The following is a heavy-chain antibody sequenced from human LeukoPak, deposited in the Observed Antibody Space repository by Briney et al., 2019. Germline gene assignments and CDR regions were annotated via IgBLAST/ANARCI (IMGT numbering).Heavy chain of an antibody. CDR3: ARDGGNWGFQGSFDY. V-gene: IGHV3-7*01. D-gene: IGHD7-27*01. CDR1: GFTFSSFW. J-gene: IGHJ4*02. Sequence: GGSLRLSCATSGFTFSSFWMSWVRQAPGKGLEWVANINQGGGEKNYVDSVKGRFTISRDSAKSSLYLQMNSLRAEDTAVYYCARDGGNWGFQGSFDYWGQGTLVTVSS. CDR2: INQGGGEK.